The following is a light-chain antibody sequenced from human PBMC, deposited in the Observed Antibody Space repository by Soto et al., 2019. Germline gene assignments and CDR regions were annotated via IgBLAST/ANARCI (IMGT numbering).Light chain of an antibody. V-gene: IGKV3-15*01. CDR3: QQYNNWPPKYT. Sequence: EIVMTQSPAPLSVSPGERATLSCRASQSVSSNLAWYQQKPGQAPRLLIYGASTRATGIPARFSGSGSGTEFTLTISSLQSEDFAVYYCQQYNNWPPKYTFGQGTQLEIK. CDR1: QSVSSN. J-gene: IGKJ2*01. CDR2: GAS.